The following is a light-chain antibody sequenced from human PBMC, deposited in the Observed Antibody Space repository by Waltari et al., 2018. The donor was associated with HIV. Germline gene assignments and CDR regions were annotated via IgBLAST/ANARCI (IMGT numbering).Light chain of an antibody. CDR2: GTA. J-gene: IGLJ2*01. V-gene: IGLV1-44*01. CDR1: NSNIGTNA. Sequence: QSLLTQPPSASGTPGQRVTISCSGSNSNIGTNAVNWYQQFPGTAPKVIIYGTAQRPAGVPDRFSGSKSGTSASLAISALQAEDEADYYCATWDDSLVRPGVVFGGRTKLTVL. CDR3: ATWDDSLVRPGVV.